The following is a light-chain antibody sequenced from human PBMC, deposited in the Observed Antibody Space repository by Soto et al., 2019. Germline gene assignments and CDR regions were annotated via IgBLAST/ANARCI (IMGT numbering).Light chain of an antibody. CDR3: QQSYSTPTT. CDR2: ATS. Sequence: DIQMNQSPSSLSASIGDRATITCRASHSISRYLNWYQQKPGKAPKLLIYATSNLQSGVPSRFSGSGSATDFTLTISSLQPEDFATYYCQQSYSTPTTVGQGTRLEIK. J-gene: IGKJ5*01. CDR1: HSISRY. V-gene: IGKV1-39*01.